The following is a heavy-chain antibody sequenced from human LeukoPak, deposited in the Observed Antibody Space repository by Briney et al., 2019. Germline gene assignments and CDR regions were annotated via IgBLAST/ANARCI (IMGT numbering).Heavy chain of an antibody. Sequence: GGSLRLSCVASGFTVSNNYMAWVRQAPGKGLEWVSILYSGGSTYYADSVKGRFTISRDNSENTVYLQMNGLRAEDTAVYYCARHQPIVVVPAAIPGYFDYWGQGTLVTVSS. CDR2: LYSGGST. D-gene: IGHD2-2*02. V-gene: IGHV3-66*04. J-gene: IGHJ4*02. CDR3: ARHQPIVVVPAAIPGYFDY. CDR1: GFTVSNNY.